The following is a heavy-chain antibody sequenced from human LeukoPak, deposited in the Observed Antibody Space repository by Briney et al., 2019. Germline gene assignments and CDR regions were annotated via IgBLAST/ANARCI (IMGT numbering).Heavy chain of an antibody. V-gene: IGHV1-46*01. Sequence: GASEKVSCKASGYTFTSYYMHWVRQGPGQGLEWMGTINPSGGRTSYAQKFQGKVTMTRDMSTSTVYMELSSLRSEDTAVYYCARDYYDSSGYYSRPSNWFDPWGQGTLVTVSS. CDR1: GYTFTSYY. J-gene: IGHJ5*02. CDR2: INPSGGRT. D-gene: IGHD3-22*01. CDR3: ARDYYDSSGYYSRPSNWFDP.